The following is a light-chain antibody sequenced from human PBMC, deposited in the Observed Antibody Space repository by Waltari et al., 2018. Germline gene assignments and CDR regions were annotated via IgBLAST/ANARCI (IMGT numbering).Light chain of an antibody. J-gene: IGKJ1*01. V-gene: IGKV4-1*01. CDR1: QSVYTSYNKND. CDR2: WAS. Sequence: DIVMTQSPDSLAVSLGERATINCRSSQSVYTSYNKNDLAWSQQKPGQPPKLLIYWASTRESGVPDRFSGSGSGTDFTLTISSLQAEDVAVYYCQQYYNWPRTFGQGTKVEIK. CDR3: QQYYNWPRT.